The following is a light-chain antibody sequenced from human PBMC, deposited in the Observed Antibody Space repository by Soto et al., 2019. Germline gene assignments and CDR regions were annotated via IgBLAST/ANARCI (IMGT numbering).Light chain of an antibody. V-gene: IGKV1-5*03. Sequence: DIQMTQSPSPLSASVGDRVTITCRASQSIRNWLAWYQQKPGKAPKLLIHQASTLQSGVPSRFSGSWSGTECTLNISSLQPDDVATYYCQQYNSHSETFGQGTKVDIK. CDR1: QSIRNW. J-gene: IGKJ1*01. CDR2: QAS. CDR3: QQYNSHSET.